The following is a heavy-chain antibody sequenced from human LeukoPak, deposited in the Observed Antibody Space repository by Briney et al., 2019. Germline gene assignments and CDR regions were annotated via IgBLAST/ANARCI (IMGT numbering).Heavy chain of an antibody. V-gene: IGHV3-7*03. D-gene: IGHD2-15*01. J-gene: IGHJ4*02. CDR3: ATSRSEGFN. Sequence: GGSLRLSCVASGFTFGKYWMSWVRQAPGKGLEWVANIKLDGSEKNYVDSVKGRFTISRDNTKNSLYLQMNSLRVEDTAVFYCATSRSEGFNWGQGTLVTVSS. CDR2: IKLDGSEK. CDR1: GFTFGKYW.